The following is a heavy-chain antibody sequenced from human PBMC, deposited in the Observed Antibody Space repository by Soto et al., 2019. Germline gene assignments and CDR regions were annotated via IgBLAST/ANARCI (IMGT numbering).Heavy chain of an antibody. D-gene: IGHD1-26*01. V-gene: IGHV3-33*01. J-gene: IGHJ1*01. CDR2: IWDDGSKH. CDR1: GFAFRGYA. CDR3: TRGVAGNRNGYSGC. Sequence: SVRLSCSACGFAFRGYAMIWIRHAPGKGLEWVAVIWDDGSKHYYADFLNGRCTISRDNSWNTRYPQMGRLTVEGTAVYYCTRGVAGNRNGYSGCRGQGYRVTLSS.